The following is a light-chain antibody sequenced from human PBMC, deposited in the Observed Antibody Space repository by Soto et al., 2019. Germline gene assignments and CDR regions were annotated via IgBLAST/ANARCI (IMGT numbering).Light chain of an antibody. Sequence: QSVLTQPASVSGSPGQSITISCTGTSSDVGGYNYVSWSQQHPGKAPKLLISEVSNRPSGVSNRFSGSKSGNTASLTISGLQADDEADYYCSSYTASSTLPFGTGTKLTVL. V-gene: IGLV2-14*03. J-gene: IGLJ1*01. CDR3: SSYTASSTLP. CDR1: SSDVGGYNY. CDR2: EVS.